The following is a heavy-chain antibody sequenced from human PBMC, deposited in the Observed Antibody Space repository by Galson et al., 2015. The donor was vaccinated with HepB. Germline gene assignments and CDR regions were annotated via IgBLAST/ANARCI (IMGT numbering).Heavy chain of an antibody. V-gene: IGHV4-30-4*07. CDR1: GDSINSGAYS. Sequence: TLSLTCAVSGDSINSGAYSWRWIRPPPGKALEWIGDLYHSGSTHFNPSLKSRVSISKDTSKNQFSLKLTSVTAADTAIYYCARNPSVYGNYHNCFDPWGQGILVTVSS. J-gene: IGHJ5*02. CDR2: LYHSGST. CDR3: ARNPSVYGNYHNCFDP. D-gene: IGHD4-11*01.